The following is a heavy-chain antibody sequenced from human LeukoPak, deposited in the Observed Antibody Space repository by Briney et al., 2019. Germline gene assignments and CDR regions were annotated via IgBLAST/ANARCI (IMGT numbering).Heavy chain of an antibody. CDR3: TKDITMIAVAPDY. CDR2: ISWNSGSI. Sequence: PGGSLRLSCAASGFTFDDYAMHWVRQAPGKGLEWVSGISWNSGSIGYADSVKGRFTISRDNAKNSLYLQMNSLRAEDTALYYCTKDITMIAVAPDYWGQGTLVTVSS. CDR1: GFTFDDYA. J-gene: IGHJ4*02. V-gene: IGHV3-9*01. D-gene: IGHD6-19*01.